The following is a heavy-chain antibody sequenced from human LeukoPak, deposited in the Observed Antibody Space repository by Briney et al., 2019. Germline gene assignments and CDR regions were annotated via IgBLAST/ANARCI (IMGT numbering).Heavy chain of an antibody. D-gene: IGHD2-15*01. CDR3: ARDGYCSGGSCYGWFDP. CDR2: FDPEDGET. Sequence: ASVKVSCKVSGYTLTELSMHRVRQAPGKGLEWMGGFDPEDGETIYAQKFQGRVTMTRDTSTSTVYMELSSLRSEDTAVYYCARDGYCSGGSCYGWFDPWGQGTLVTVSS. V-gene: IGHV1-24*01. J-gene: IGHJ5*02. CDR1: GYTLTELS.